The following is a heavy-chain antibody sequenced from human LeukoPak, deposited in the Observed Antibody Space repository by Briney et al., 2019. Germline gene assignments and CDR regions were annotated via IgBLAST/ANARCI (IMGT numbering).Heavy chain of an antibody. Sequence: GGSLRLSCAASGFTFSSDAMSWVRQAPGKGLEWVSVIYSGGSTYYADSVKGRSTISRDNSKNTLYLQMNSLRAEDTAVYYCARTSEDSSGYYYFGGQGTLVTVSS. D-gene: IGHD3-22*01. J-gene: IGHJ4*02. CDR2: IYSGGST. CDR1: GFTFSSDA. CDR3: ARTSEDSSGYYYF. V-gene: IGHV3-53*01.